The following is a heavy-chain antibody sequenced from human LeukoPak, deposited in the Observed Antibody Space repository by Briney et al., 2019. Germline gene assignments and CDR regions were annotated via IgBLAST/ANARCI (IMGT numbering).Heavy chain of an antibody. D-gene: IGHD3-9*01. V-gene: IGHV3-53*05. Sequence: PGGSLRLSCAASGFTVSSNYMSWVRQAPGKGLEWVSIIYSGGSTFYADSVKGRFTISRDNSKNTLYLQMNSLRSEDTAVYYCARGDILTGRGIYYFDYWGQGTLVTVSS. J-gene: IGHJ4*02. CDR1: GFTVSSNY. CDR3: ARGDILTGRGIYYFDY. CDR2: IYSGGST.